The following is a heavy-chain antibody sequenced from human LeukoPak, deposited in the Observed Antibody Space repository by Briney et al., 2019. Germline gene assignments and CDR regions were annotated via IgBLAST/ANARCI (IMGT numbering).Heavy chain of an antibody. D-gene: IGHD5-24*01. J-gene: IGHJ4*02. CDR1: GFTFSNAW. V-gene: IGHV3-23*01. Sequence: GGSLRLSCAASGFTFSNAWMSWVRQAPGKGLEWVSTTYAGFSNAHYADPVKGRFTISRDNSRSTLYLQMNNLRVEDTAVYYCTGHGSSSAWGQGTLVTVSS. CDR3: TGHGSSSA. CDR2: TYAGFSNA.